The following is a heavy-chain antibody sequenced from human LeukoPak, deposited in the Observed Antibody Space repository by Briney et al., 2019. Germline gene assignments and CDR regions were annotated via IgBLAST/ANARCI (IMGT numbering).Heavy chain of an antibody. CDR2: INPNSGGT. CDR3: ARVLSYSGSYDDY. CDR1: GYTFTGYY. D-gene: IGHD1-26*01. Sequence: VASVTVFCKASGYTFTGYYMHWVRQAPGQGLEWMGWINPNSGGTNYAQKFQGRVTMTRDTSISTAYMELSRLRSDDTAVYYCARVLSYSGSYDDYWGQGTLVTVSS. V-gene: IGHV1-2*02. J-gene: IGHJ4*02.